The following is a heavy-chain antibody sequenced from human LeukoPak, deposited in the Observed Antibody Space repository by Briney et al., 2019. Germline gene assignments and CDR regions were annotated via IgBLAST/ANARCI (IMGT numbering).Heavy chain of an antibody. Sequence: PGGSLRLSCAASGFTFSSYEINWVRQAPGKGLEWVSYISSGGDTIYYADSAKGRFTISRDNAKNSLYLQMNSLRAEDTAVYYCARGAYSNYYFDFWGQGTLVTVSS. CDR2: ISSGGDTI. V-gene: IGHV3-48*03. CDR3: ARGAYSNYYFDF. D-gene: IGHD2-21*01. CDR1: GFTFSSYE. J-gene: IGHJ4*02.